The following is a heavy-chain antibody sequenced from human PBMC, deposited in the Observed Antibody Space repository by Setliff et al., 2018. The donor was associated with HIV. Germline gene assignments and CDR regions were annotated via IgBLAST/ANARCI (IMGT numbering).Heavy chain of an antibody. J-gene: IGHJ5*02. CDR3: ARRHTAFDP. Sequence: PSETLSLTCAVYGGSFSGYYWSWIRQPPGKGLEWIGEINHSGSTYYNPSLKSRVTISIDTSRNQFSLKLTSVAAADTAMYYCARRHTAFDPWGQGTLVTVSS. CDR2: INHSGST. D-gene: IGHD5-18*01. CDR1: GGSFSGYY. V-gene: IGHV4-34*01.